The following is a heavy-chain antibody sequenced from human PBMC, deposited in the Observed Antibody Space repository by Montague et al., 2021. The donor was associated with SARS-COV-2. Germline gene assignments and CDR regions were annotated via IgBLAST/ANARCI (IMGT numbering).Heavy chain of an antibody. V-gene: IGHV4-34*01. CDR3: AIPMVRGFSRAFDI. CDR1: GGSFSGYY. CDR2: INHSGST. D-gene: IGHD3-10*01. Sequence: ETLSLTCAVYGGSFSGYYWCWICQHPGTGMEWIGEINHSGSTNXNPSLKSRVTITVDTSKNQFSLKLSSVTAAATAVYYCAIPMVRGFSRAFDIWGQGTMVTVSS. J-gene: IGHJ3*02.